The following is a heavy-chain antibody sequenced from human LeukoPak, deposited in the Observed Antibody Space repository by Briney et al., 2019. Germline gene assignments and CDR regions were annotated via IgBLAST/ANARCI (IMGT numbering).Heavy chain of an antibody. D-gene: IGHD3-22*01. Sequence: GGSLRLSCAASGFAFSSYAMSWVRQAPGKGLEWVSAISGSGGSTYYADSVKGRFTISRDNSKNTLYLQMNSLRAEDTAVYYCAKESYYDSSGYYYPWGQGTLVTVSS. CDR1: GFAFSSYA. V-gene: IGHV3-23*01. J-gene: IGHJ5*02. CDR3: AKESYYDSSGYYYP. CDR2: ISGSGGST.